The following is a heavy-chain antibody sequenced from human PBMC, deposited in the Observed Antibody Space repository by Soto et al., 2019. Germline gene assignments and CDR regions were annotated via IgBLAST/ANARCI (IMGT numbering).Heavy chain of an antibody. V-gene: IGHV6-1*01. CDR2: TYYRSKWYN. D-gene: IGHD6-13*01. Sequence: PSQTLSLTCAISGDSVSSNSAACNWIRQSPSRGLEWLGRTYYRSKWYNDYAVSVKSRVTINPDTSKNQFSLQLNSVTPEDTAVYYCARVVYSSSYVGKRSSWFDPWGQGTLVTVSS. CDR3: ARVVYSSSYVGKRSSWFDP. CDR1: GDSVSSNSAA. J-gene: IGHJ5*02.